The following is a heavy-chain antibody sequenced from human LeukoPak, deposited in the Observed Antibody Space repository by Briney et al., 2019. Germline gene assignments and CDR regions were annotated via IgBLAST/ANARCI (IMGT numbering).Heavy chain of an antibody. CDR1: GYTFTGYY. V-gene: IGHV1-2*02. Sequence: ASVKVSCKASGYTFTGYYMHWVRQAPGQGLEWMGWINPNSGGTNYAQKFQGRVTMTRDTSISTAYMELSRLRSDDTAVYYCARSSGYLDAFDIWGQGTMVTVSS. D-gene: IGHD3-22*01. J-gene: IGHJ3*02. CDR3: ARSSGYLDAFDI. CDR2: INPNSGGT.